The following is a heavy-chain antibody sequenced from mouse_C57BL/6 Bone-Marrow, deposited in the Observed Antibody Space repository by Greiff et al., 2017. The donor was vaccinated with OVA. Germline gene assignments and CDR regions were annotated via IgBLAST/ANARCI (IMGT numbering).Heavy chain of an antibody. CDR3: ARDRAVVAFDY. V-gene: IGHV5-4*01. CDR1: GFTFSSYA. J-gene: IGHJ2*01. Sequence: EVHLVESGGGLVKPGGSLKLSCAASGFTFSSYAMSWVRQTPEKRLEWVATISDGGSYTYYPDNVKGRFTITRDNAKNNPYLQMSHLKSEDTAMYYCARDRAVVAFDYWGQGTTLTVSS. CDR2: ISDGGSYT. D-gene: IGHD1-1*01.